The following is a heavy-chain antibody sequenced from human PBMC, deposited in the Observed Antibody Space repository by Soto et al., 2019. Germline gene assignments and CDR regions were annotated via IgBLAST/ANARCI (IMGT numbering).Heavy chain of an antibody. Sequence: QVQLQQSGPGLVKPSETLSLTCTVSSGPSSSHNWGWIRQPPGRGLEWIGYVYSTGGTSYNPSLKSRVTISADTSTNHSSLTRSAVTAADTAVYYCVRQGIGTQHGLVDVWGQGTTVTVSS. CDR3: VRQGIGTQHGLVDV. D-gene: IGHD3-10*01. V-gene: IGHV4-59*08. J-gene: IGHJ6*02. CDR1: SGPSSSHN. CDR2: VYSTGGT.